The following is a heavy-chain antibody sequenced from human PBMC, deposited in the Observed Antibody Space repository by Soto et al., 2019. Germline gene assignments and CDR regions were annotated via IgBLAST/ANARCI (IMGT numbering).Heavy chain of an antibody. CDR3: ARRGLLRFYFDL. Sequence: PGGSLRLSCAASGFTFSTYSMNWVRQAPGKGLEWVSSISSSSSYIYYADSVKGRFTISRDNAKNSLYLQMNSLRAEDTAVYYCARRGLLRFYFDLWGRGTLVTVSS. D-gene: IGHD3-16*01. CDR1: GFTFSTYS. J-gene: IGHJ2*01. CDR2: ISSSSSYI. V-gene: IGHV3-21*01.